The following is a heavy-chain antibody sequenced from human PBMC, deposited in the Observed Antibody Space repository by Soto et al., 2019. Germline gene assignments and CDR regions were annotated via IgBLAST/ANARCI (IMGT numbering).Heavy chain of an antibody. D-gene: IGHD2-15*01. CDR3: ARAVVSGPYYYYYMDV. CDR2: INADNDNT. Sequence: ASVKVSCKASGYTFTSYAMHWVRQAPGQRLKRMGWINADNDNTNNSQKLQGRVTMTTDTSTSTAYMELRSLRSDDTAVFYCARAVVSGPYYYYYMDVWGKGTTVTVSS. CDR1: GYTFTSYA. V-gene: IGHV1-3*01. J-gene: IGHJ6*03.